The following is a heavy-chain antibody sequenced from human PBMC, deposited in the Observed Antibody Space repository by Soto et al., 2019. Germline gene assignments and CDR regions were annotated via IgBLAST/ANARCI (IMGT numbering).Heavy chain of an antibody. D-gene: IGHD2-15*01. CDR3: AKNRIVVVVAASDIDY. CDR2: ISGSGGST. CDR1: GFTFSSYA. V-gene: IGHV3-23*01. J-gene: IGHJ4*02. Sequence: GGSLRLSCAASGFTFSSYAMSWVRQAPGKGLEWVSAISGSGGSTYYADSVKGRFTISRDSSKNTLYLQMNSLRAEDTAVYYCAKNRIVVVVAASDIDYWGQGTLVTVSS.